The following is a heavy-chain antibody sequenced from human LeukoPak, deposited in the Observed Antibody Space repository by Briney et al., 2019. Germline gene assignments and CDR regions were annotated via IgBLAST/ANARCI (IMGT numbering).Heavy chain of an antibody. D-gene: IGHD2-15*01. V-gene: IGHV3-30*14. J-gene: IGHJ4*02. Sequence: PGGSLRLSCAASGFTFSSYAMHWVRQAPGKGLEWVAVISYDGSNKYYADSVKGRFTISRDNSKNTPYLQMNSLRVEDTAVYYCAKEWGGAPYYFNSWGQGTLVTVSS. CDR2: ISYDGSNK. CDR1: GFTFSSYA. CDR3: AKEWGGAPYYFNS.